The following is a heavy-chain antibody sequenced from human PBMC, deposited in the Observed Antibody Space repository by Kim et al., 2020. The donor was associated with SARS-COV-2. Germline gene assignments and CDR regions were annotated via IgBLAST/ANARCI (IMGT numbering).Heavy chain of an antibody. CDR2: VNDSGSS. V-gene: IGHV4-34*01. J-gene: IGHJ4*02. CDR1: GGSFSGYY. CDR3: ARGFNTGSSYLLY. D-gene: IGHD3-16*02. Sequence: SETLSLTCAVYGGSFSGYYWSWIRQSPGKGLEWIGEVNDSGSSNCNPSLKSRVIISVDTSKNQSSLNLNSVTAADTAVYYCARGFNTGSSYLLYWGQGTPVTVSS.